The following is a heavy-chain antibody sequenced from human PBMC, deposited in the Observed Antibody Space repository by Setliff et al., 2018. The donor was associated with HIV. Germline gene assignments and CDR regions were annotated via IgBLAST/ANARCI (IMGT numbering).Heavy chain of an antibody. CDR2: LSPSGTT. J-gene: IGHJ4*02. CDR1: GGSFSNYY. V-gene: IGHV4-34*01. D-gene: IGHD4-17*01. CDR3: ASFFVTTVTNQDY. Sequence: SETLSLTCTVYGGSFSNYYTNWIRQPPGKGLEWIGELSPSGTTWSNPSLQSRVTISLDTSNNQFSLKLTSVTAADTAMYYCASFFVTTVTNQDYWGQGTPVTVSS.